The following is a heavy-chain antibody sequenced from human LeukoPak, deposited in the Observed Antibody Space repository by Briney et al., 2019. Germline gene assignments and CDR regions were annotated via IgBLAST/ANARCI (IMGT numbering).Heavy chain of an antibody. J-gene: IGHJ4*02. CDR2: ISGSGGST. Sequence: PGGSLRLSCAASGFTFSSYAMSWVRQAPGKGLEWVSAISGSGGSTYYADSVKGRFTIPRDNSKNTLYLQMNSLRAEDTAVYYCAKDRQIVVVPAAATFDYWGQGTLVTVSS. CDR3: AKDRQIVVVPAAATFDY. D-gene: IGHD2-2*01. CDR1: GFTFSSYA. V-gene: IGHV3-23*01.